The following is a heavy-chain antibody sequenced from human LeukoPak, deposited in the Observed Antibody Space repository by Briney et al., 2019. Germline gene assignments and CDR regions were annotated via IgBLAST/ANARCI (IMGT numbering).Heavy chain of an antibody. Sequence: SETLSLTCTVSGDSISSSSYYWGWVRQPPGKGLEWIGSIYYSGSTYYNPSLKSRVTISFDTSKNQFSLKLSSVPAADTAVFYCARCLTGYYYYYYYMDVWGKGTTVTVSS. CDR3: ARCLTGYYYYYYYMDV. J-gene: IGHJ6*03. CDR2: IYYSGST. V-gene: IGHV4-39*07. D-gene: IGHD1-20*01. CDR1: GDSISSSSYY.